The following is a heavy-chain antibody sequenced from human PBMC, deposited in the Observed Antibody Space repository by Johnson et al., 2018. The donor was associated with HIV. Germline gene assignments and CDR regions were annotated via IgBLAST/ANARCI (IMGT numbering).Heavy chain of an antibody. V-gene: IGHV3-13*01. J-gene: IGHJ3*02. Sequence: VQLVESGGGLAQPGGSLRLSCAASGITVSSNYMSWVRQAPGKGLEWVSGMGTAGDRHYADSVNGRFTVSRENAKNSLYLQMNSLRAGDTAVYYCARVALDAFDIWGQGTMVTVSA. CDR1: GITVSSNY. CDR2: MGTAGDR. CDR3: ARVALDAFDI. D-gene: IGHD5-12*01.